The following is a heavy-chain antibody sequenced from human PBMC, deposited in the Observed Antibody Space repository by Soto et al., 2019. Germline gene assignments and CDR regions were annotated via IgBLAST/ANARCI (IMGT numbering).Heavy chain of an antibody. CDR2: ISSSSSYI. CDR1: GFTFSSYS. Sequence: GGSLRLSCAASGFTFSSYSMNWVRQAPGKGLEWVSSISSSSSYIYYADSVKGRFTISRDNAKNSLYLQMNSLRAEDTAVYFCARDPYPWHNWLDPWGQGALVTVSS. J-gene: IGHJ5*02. CDR3: ARDPYPWHNWLDP. V-gene: IGHV3-21*01.